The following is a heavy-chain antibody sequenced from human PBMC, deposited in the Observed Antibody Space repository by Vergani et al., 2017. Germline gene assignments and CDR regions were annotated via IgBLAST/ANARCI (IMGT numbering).Heavy chain of an antibody. D-gene: IGHD1-7*01. J-gene: IGHJ6*03. CDR2: ISYDGSNK. V-gene: IGHV3-30-3*01. CDR1: GFTFSSYA. CDR3: ARDGGDTSTTLEGYYYYYYMDV. Sequence: VQLVESGGGLVQPGRSLRLSCAASGFTFSSYAMHWVRQAPGKGLEWVAVISYDGSNKYYADSVKGRFTISRDNSKNTLYLQMNSLRAEDTAVYYCARDGGDTSTTLEGYYYYYYMDVWGKGTTVTVSS.